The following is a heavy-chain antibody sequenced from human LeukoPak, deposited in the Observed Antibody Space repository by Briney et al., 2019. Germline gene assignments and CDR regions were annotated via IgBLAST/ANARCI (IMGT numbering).Heavy chain of an antibody. CDR1: GFTFSKAW. CDR3: TTYNDRDAFNI. J-gene: IGHJ3*02. V-gene: IGHV3-15*01. D-gene: IGHD1-1*01. Sequence: PGGSLRLSCAASGFTFSKAWMSWVRQAPGKGLEWVGRIKSKTEGGTTDYAAPVKGRFTISRDDSKSTVYLQMDSLKTEDTAVYYCTTYNDRDAFNIWGQGTMVTVSS. CDR2: IKSKTEGGTT.